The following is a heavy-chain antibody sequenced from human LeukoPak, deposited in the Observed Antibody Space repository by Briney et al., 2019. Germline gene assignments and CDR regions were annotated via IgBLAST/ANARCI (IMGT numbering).Heavy chain of an antibody. CDR2: IKEDGSEK. CDR1: GFTLSTYW. V-gene: IGHV3-7*01. J-gene: IGHJ6*02. Sequence: GGSLRLSCAASGFTLSTYWMTWVRQAPGRGLEWVGNIKEDGSEKNYVDSVKGRFTISRDNAKNSLYLQMNSLRAEDTAVYYCASQGGMDVWGQGTTVIVSS. CDR3: ASQGGMDV.